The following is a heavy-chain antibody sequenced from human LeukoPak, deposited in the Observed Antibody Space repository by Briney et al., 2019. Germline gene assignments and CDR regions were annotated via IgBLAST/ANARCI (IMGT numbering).Heavy chain of an antibody. CDR3: ASATLRCSGGSCYEMDV. CDR2: ILPIFGTT. CDR1: GGTFKNYA. V-gene: IGHV1-69*06. J-gene: IGHJ6*04. D-gene: IGHD2-15*01. Sequence: SVKVSCKASGGTFKNYAISWVRQAPGQGLEWMGGILPIFGTTNYAQKFQARVTITADKSTSTAYMELSSLRSEDTAVYYCASATLRCSGGSCYEMDVWGKGTTVTVSS.